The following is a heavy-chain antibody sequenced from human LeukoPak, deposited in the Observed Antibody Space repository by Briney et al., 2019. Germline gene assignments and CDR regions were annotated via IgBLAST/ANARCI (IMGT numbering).Heavy chain of an antibody. V-gene: IGHV1-2*04. CDR1: GYTFTGYY. D-gene: IGHD6-13*01. Sequence: GASVKVSCKASGYTFTGYYMHWVRQAPGQGLEWMGWINPNSGGTNYAQKFQGWVTMTRDTSISTAYMELSRLRSDDMAVYYCARGGSSWYSNWFDPWGQGTLVTVSS. CDR2: INPNSGGT. J-gene: IGHJ5*02. CDR3: ARGGSSWYSNWFDP.